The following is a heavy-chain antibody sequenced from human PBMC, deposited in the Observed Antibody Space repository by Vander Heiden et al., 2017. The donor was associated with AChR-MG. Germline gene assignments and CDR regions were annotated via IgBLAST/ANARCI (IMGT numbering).Heavy chain of an antibody. CDR3: AREQVGYSTYYFDY. J-gene: IGHJ4*02. CDR1: GFTFSSYA. D-gene: IGHD3-22*01. Sequence: QVPLVESGGGVVQPGRSLRLSCAASGFTFSSYAMHWVRQAPGKGLEWVAVISYDGSNKYYADSVKGRFTISRDNSKNTLYLQMNSLRAEDTAVYYCAREQVGYSTYYFDYWGQGTLVTVSS. CDR2: ISYDGSNK. V-gene: IGHV3-30-3*01.